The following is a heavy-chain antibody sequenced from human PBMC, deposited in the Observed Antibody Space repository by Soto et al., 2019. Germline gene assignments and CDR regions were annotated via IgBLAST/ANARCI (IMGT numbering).Heavy chain of an antibody. D-gene: IGHD4-4*01. CDR2: IIPIFGTA. CDR1: GGTFSSYA. CDR3: ARERTYSYYRRGNNYEVPEGALDH. Sequence: QVQLVQSGAEVKKPGSSVKVSCKASGGTFSSYAISWVRQAPGQGLEWMGGIIPIFGTANYAQKFQGRVTINSTEATITAYMELSSLRSDDTGVYISARERTYSYYRRGNNYEVPEGALDHWGKGTLVSVSS. V-gene: IGHV1-69*01. J-gene: IGHJ4*02.